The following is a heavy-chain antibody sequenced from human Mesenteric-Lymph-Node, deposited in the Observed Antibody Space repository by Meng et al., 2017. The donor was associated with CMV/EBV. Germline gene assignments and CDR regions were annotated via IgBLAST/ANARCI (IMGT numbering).Heavy chain of an antibody. J-gene: IGHJ4*02. Sequence: ASGYTFTGYYMHWVRQAPGQGLEWMGWINPNSGGTNYAQKFQGRVTMTRDTSISTAYMELSRLRSDDTAVYYCARDFSAYCGGDCDYWGQGTLVTVSS. V-gene: IGHV1-2*02. CDR2: INPNSGGT. D-gene: IGHD2-21*01. CDR3: ARDFSAYCGGDCDY. CDR1: GYTFTGYY.